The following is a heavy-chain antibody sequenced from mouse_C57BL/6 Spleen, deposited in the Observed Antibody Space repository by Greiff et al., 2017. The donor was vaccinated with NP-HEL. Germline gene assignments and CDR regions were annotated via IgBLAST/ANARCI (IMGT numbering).Heavy chain of an antibody. CDR2: IDPSDSYT. V-gene: IGHV1-69*01. Sequence: QVQLQQPGAELVMPGASVKLSCKASGYTFTSYWMHWVKQRPGQGLEWIGEIDPSDSYTNYNQKFKGKSTLTVDKSSSTAYMQLSSLTSEDSAVYYCARWRSSAIYFDYWGQGTTLTVSS. J-gene: IGHJ2*01. CDR1: GYTFTSYW. CDR3: ARWRSSAIYFDY.